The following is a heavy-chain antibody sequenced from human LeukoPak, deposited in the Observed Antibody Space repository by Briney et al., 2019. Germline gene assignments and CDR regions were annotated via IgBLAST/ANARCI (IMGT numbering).Heavy chain of an antibody. V-gene: IGHV1-3*03. CDR2: INAGNGNT. D-gene: IGHD4-17*01. J-gene: IGHJ5*02. CDR1: GYTFSGYY. CDR3: ARGLHDYGDYDGLNWFDP. Sequence: ASVKVSCKASGYTFSGYYMHWVRQAPGQRLEWMGWINAGNGNTKYSQEFQGRVTITRDTSASTAYMELSSLRSEDMAVYYCARGLHDYGDYDGLNWFDPWGQGTLVTVSS.